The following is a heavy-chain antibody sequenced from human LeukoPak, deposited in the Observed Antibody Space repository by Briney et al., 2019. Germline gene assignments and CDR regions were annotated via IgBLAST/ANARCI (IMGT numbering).Heavy chain of an antibody. V-gene: IGHV3-74*01. CDR3: ARDRTSPFDY. Sequence: GGSLRLSCAASGLTLSSYWMHCVRQPPGKGLVWVSRIKYDGSITDYADSVKGRFTISRDNARNTVYLRMNNLRAEDTAVYYCARDRTSPFDYWGQGTLVTVSS. CDR2: IKYDGSIT. D-gene: IGHD1/OR15-1a*01. CDR1: GLTLSSYW. J-gene: IGHJ4*02.